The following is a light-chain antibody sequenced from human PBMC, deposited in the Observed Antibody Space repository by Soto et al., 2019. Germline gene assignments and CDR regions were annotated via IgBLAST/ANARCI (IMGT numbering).Light chain of an antibody. CDR1: QYVSTT. Sequence: EIVLTQSPATLSACPGERVTLSCRASQYVSTTLAWYQHRPGQAPRLLIYQTSIRAAGIPARFSASGSGTDFTLTISDVQPEDFALYYCHQRQSWPRTFGQGTKVDIK. V-gene: IGKV3-11*01. CDR2: QTS. J-gene: IGKJ1*01. CDR3: HQRQSWPRT.